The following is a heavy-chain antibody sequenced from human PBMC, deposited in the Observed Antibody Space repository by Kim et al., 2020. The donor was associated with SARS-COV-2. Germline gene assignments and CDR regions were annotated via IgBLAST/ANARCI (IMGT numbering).Heavy chain of an antibody. D-gene: IGHD6-6*01. CDR3: ARAVEYSTSDAFDI. Sequence: AESRKGRFTISRDNPQNLVYLQKNSVRAEDTAVYYCARAVEYSTSDAFDIWGQGTMVTVSS. V-gene: IGHV3-33*03. J-gene: IGHJ3*02.